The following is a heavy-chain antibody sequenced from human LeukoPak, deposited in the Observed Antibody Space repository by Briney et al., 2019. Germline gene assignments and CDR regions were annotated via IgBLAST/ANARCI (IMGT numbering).Heavy chain of an antibody. D-gene: IGHD3-22*01. Sequence: GGSLRLSCAASGFTFSTYTMSWVRRAPGKGLEWVSYISSGGSTIYYADSVKGRFTISRDNAKKSLYLQMNSLRDEDTAVYYCARGYSDSSGYYCDYWGQGTLVTVSS. V-gene: IGHV3-48*02. CDR2: ISSGGSTI. J-gene: IGHJ4*02. CDR3: ARGYSDSSGYYCDY. CDR1: GFTFSTYT.